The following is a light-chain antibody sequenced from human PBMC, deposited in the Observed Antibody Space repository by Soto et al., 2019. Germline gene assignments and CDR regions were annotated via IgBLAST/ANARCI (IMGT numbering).Light chain of an antibody. CDR2: KVS. J-gene: IGKJ1*01. V-gene: IGKV1-5*03. CDR1: QTISSW. Sequence: DIQMTQSPSTLSGSVGDRVTITCRASQTISSWLAWYQQKRGKAPKVLIYKVSTLKSGVPSRFSGSGSGTEFSLTISILQPDDFASYYCQHYNSYSEAFGQGTKVELK. CDR3: QHYNSYSEA.